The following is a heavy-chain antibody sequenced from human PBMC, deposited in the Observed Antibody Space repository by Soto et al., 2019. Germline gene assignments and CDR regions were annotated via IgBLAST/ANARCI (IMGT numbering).Heavy chain of an antibody. CDR2: ISTGGGST. Sequence: EVQLLESGGGLVQPGGSLRLSCAASGFTFSSYAMSWVRQAPGKGLEWVSAISTGGGSTYYADSVKGRFTISRDNSKNTLYLQMNSLRAEDTAVYYCAKARQGGGGWGYFGYWGQGTLVTVS. V-gene: IGHV3-23*01. D-gene: IGHD6-19*01. CDR1: GFTFSSYA. J-gene: IGHJ4*02. CDR3: AKARQGGGGWGYFGY.